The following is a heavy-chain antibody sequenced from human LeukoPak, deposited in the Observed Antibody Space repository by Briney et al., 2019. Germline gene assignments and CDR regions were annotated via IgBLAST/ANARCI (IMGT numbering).Heavy chain of an antibody. CDR3: ARDQVVVRAVVDYYMAV. D-gene: IGHD2-2*01. J-gene: IGHJ6*03. CDR1: GFTFSNYR. CDR2: ISSISSYI. V-gene: IGHV3-21*01. Sequence: GRSLRLSSAASGFTFSNYRMNWVRQPPRKGLEWDSSISSISSYIYYADSGTGRLRIPRDNPKNSPYLQMTSLRAEDTAVYYCARDQVVVRAVVDYYMAVWGKGTTVTVSS.